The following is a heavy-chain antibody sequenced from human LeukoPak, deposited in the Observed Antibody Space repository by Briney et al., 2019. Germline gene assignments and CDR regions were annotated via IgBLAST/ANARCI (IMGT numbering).Heavy chain of an antibody. CDR3: ARTRKTYSYGLYYFEY. D-gene: IGHD5-18*01. Sequence: GASVKVSCKASGGIFSGYAVSWGRRAPGQGLEWMGGIRPIFGTANYAQKFQGRVTITADESTSTAYMELSSLRSEDTAVYYCARTRKTYSYGLYYFEYWGQRPLVPVPS. V-gene: IGHV1-69*13. CDR2: IRPIFGTA. J-gene: IGHJ4*02. CDR1: GGIFSGYA.